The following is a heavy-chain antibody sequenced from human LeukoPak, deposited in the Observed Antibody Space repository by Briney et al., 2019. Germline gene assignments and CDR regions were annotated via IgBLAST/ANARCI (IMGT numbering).Heavy chain of an antibody. CDR3: AKGVWGLGQYYYYGMDV. CDR2: VSWNSGSI. D-gene: IGHD6-13*01. V-gene: IGHV3-9*01. J-gene: IGHJ6*02. CDR1: GFTFDGYA. Sequence: GRSLRLSCAASGFTFDGYAMHWVRQAPGKGLQWVSGVSWNSGSIGYADSVKGRFTISRDNAKNSLYLQMNSLRAEDTALYYCAKGVWGLGQYYYYGMDVWGQGTTVTVSS.